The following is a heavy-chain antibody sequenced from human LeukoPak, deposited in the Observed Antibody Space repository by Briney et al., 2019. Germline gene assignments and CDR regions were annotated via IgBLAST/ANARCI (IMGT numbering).Heavy chain of an antibody. V-gene: IGHV1-8*01. CDR1: GYTFTIYD. J-gene: IGHJ6*02. CDR2: MNPNSGNT. D-gene: IGHD3-3*01. Sequence: GASVKVSFKASGYTFTIYDINWVRQATGQGLEWMGWMNPNSGNTGYAQKFQGRVTMTRNTSISTAYMELSSLRSEDTAVYYCARGVTIFGVAKAPYYYYGMDVWGQGTTVTVSS. CDR3: ARGVTIFGVAKAPYYYYGMDV.